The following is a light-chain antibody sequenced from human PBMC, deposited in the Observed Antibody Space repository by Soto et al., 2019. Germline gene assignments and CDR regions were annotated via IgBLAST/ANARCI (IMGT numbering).Light chain of an antibody. J-gene: IGKJ2*01. V-gene: IGKV1-5*03. Sequence: IRMTQSPSTFAASTGDRATTTCRASQSVSRWLAWYQQTRGRAPKFXIYTASTLESGVPSRFSGSGAGTECTLTISSLEPDDVATDYCQQSYSYPYTFGQGTKVDI. CDR2: TAS. CDR3: QQSYSYPYT. CDR1: QSVSRW.